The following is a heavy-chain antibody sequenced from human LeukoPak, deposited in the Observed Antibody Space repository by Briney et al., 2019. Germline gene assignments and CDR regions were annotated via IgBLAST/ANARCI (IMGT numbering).Heavy chain of an antibody. CDR3: VRPIRGYSFDYYDY. J-gene: IGHJ4*02. CDR1: GGSISSGGYY. Sequence: SQTLSLTCTVSGGSISSGGYYWSWIRQHPGKGLEWIGYIYYSGSTYYNPSLKSRVTMSVDTSKNQFSLKLTSVTAADTAVYYCVRPIRGYSFDYYDYWGQGTLVTVSS. V-gene: IGHV4-31*03. CDR2: IYYSGST. D-gene: IGHD5-18*01.